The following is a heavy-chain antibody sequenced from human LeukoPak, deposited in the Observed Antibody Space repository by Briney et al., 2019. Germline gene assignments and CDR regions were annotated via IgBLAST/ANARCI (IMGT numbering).Heavy chain of an antibody. CDR3: ARRNDFDI. Sequence: SETLSLTCTVSGGSITGYHWSWIPQPPAKGLESIGYIYSNEATQYKPSPKSRVTISADTSQNQFSLKLTSVSAADTAIYYCARRNDFDIWGQGTMVTVSS. J-gene: IGHJ3*02. CDR1: GGSITGYH. V-gene: IGHV4-4*08. CDR2: IYSNEAT.